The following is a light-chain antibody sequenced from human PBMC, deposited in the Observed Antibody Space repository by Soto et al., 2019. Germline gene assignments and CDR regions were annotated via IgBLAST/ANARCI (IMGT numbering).Light chain of an antibody. CDR2: DAS. Sequence: EIVLTQSPATLSLSPGERATLSCGASQSVSSNYIAWYHQKPGLAPRLLIYDASSRATGIPDRFGGSGSGTDFTLTISRLEPEDFAVYYCQQYGDSPLTFGQGTKLEI. CDR3: QQYGDSPLT. V-gene: IGKV3D-20*01. J-gene: IGKJ2*01. CDR1: QSVSSNY.